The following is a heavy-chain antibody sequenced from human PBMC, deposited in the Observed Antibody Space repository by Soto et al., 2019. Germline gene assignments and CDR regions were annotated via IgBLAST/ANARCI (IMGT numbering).Heavy chain of an antibody. V-gene: IGHV3-23*01. CDR3: ARGGSTGRFYLDP. Sequence: RGQGLEXVAXTPXXGXXXXXAXXGKGRFTISRDNSKNTLYLDLNSLKAEDTAMYYCARGGSTGRFYLDPWRKGSRVTVTS. CDR2: TPXXGXXX. D-gene: IGHD2-8*02. J-gene: IGHJ5*02.